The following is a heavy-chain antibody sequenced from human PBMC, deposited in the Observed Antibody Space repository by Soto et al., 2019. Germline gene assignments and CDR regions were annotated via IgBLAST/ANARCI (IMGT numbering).Heavy chain of an antibody. CDR1: GFTFSSYA. Sequence: GGSLRLSCAASGFTFSSYAMSWVRQAPGKGLEWVSAISGSGGSTYYADSVKGRFTISRDNSKNTLYLQMNSLRAEDTAVYYCANRAALRGVPSIQQVYYFDYWGQGTLVTVSS. CDR2: ISGSGGST. D-gene: IGHD3-10*01. CDR3: ANRAALRGVPSIQQVYYFDY. V-gene: IGHV3-23*01. J-gene: IGHJ4*02.